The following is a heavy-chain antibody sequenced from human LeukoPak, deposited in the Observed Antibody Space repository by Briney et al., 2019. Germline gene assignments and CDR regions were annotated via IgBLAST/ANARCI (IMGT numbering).Heavy chain of an antibody. D-gene: IGHD1-14*01. CDR3: ASMGTRRFDY. CDR2: IKQEGSEK. Sequence: GGCLRLSCAVSGFTPSSYWMSWVRHAPGEGLEWVANIKQEGSEKYYVDAVKGRFTISRDNAKNSLYLQMNSLRAEDTAVYDCASMGTRRFDYWGQGTLVTVSS. CDR1: GFTPSSYW. J-gene: IGHJ4*02. V-gene: IGHV3-7*01.